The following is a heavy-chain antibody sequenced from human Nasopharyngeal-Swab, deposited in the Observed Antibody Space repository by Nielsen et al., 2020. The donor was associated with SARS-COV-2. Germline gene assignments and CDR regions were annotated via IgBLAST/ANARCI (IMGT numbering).Heavy chain of an antibody. CDR1: GGSINSSNW. J-gene: IGHJ4*02. D-gene: IGHD6-19*01. Sequence: SETLSLTCAVSGGSINSSNWWSWGRQPPGKGLEWIGEIYHSGSTNYNPSLKSRVTISVDKSKNQFSLKLSSVTAADTAVYYCARDGSSGWYFDYWGQGTLVTVSS. CDR3: ARDGSSGWYFDY. V-gene: IGHV4-4*02. CDR2: IYHSGST.